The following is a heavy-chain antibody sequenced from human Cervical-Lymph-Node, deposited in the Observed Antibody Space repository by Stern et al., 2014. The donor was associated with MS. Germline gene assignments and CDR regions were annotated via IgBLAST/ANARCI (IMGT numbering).Heavy chain of an antibody. V-gene: IGHV1-46*01. D-gene: IGHD1-26*01. CDR2: NSPRGSTT. CDR3: ASGGEVDGGDV. Sequence: QVQLVQSGAEVKKPGASVRVSCKASGYTLTVFYVHWVRQAPGQGLEWMGDNSPRGSTTAYAQNVQGRVTMTRDTSTSTVYMELSSLRSEDTAVYYCASGGEVDGGDVWGHGTAVTIFS. CDR1: GYTLTVFY. J-gene: IGHJ6*02.